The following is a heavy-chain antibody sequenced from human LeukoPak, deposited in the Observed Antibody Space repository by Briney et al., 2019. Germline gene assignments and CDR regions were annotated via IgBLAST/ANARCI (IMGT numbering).Heavy chain of an antibody. CDR3: ARGLGYCGGDCFSSWYLDV. V-gene: IGHV1-8*01. Sequence: ASVKVSCKTSGYIFTSHDISWLRQAPGQGLEWMGWMNPQSGDGHSAPKFQGRVAMTRDISTNTAYMELRSLRSDDTAVYYCARGLGYCGGDCFSSWYLDVWGQGTLVTVSS. J-gene: IGHJ2*01. CDR2: MNPQSGDG. D-gene: IGHD2-21*02. CDR1: GYIFTSHD.